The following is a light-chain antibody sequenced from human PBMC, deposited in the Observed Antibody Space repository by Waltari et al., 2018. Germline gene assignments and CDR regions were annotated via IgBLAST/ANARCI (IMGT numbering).Light chain of an antibody. Sequence: QSALTQPRSVSGSPGQSVTISCAGTGSDVGDFNSVSWYQQHPGKAPKLVIFDVTKRPSGVPIRFSGSKSGPSPSLTVSELQAEDEADYYASSYAAIWFFGGGPTLP. CDR1: GSDVGDFNS. J-gene: IGLJ2*01. V-gene: IGLV2-11*01. CDR2: DVT. CDR3: SSYAAIWF.